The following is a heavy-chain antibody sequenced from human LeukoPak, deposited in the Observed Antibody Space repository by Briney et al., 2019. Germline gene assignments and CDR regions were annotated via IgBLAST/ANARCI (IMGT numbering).Heavy chain of an antibody. CDR1: GYTFTSYY. J-gene: IGHJ3*02. CDR2: INPSGGST. D-gene: IGHD1-26*01. CDR3: ARDVGAAEAFDI. Sequence: ASVKVSCKASGYTFTSYYMHWVRQAPGQGLEWMGIINPSGGSTSYAQKFQGRVTMTRDMSTSTVYMELSSLRSEDTAVYYCARDVGAAEAFDIWGQGTMVTVSS. V-gene: IGHV1-46*01.